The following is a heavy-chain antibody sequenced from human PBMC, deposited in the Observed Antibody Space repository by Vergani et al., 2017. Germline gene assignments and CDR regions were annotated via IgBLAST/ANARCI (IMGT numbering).Heavy chain of an antibody. CDR2: IKNTGDST. V-gene: IGHV3-23*01. J-gene: IGHJ4*02. Sequence: EVQLLQSEGAVVQPGGSLRLSCVASGFTFSSHAMSWVRQGHGQGLEWVSSIKNTGDSTHYADSVKGRFTISRDNSRDTLYLQMNSLRTDDTAVYYCARDLAYCHEGSCALWGQGSVVTVSS. CDR3: ARDLAYCHEGSCAL. D-gene: IGHD2-15*01. CDR1: GFTFSSHA.